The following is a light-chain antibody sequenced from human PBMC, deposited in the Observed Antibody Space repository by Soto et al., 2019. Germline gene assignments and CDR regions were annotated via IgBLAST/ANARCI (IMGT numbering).Light chain of an antibody. CDR2: LGF. CDR1: QRLLHSNGNNF. V-gene: IGKV2-28*01. Sequence: EIVMTQSPPSLTVTPGEPASISCRSSQRLLHSNGNNFLDWYLQKPGQSPQLLIYLGFNRASGVTNRVSGSGAGTDFTLKISRVDAEDVGVYYCMQALQTPYTFGQGTKLEI. J-gene: IGKJ2*01. CDR3: MQALQTPYT.